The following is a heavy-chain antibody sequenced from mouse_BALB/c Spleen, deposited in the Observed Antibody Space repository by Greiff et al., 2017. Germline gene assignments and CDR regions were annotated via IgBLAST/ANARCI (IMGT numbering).Heavy chain of an antibody. D-gene: IGHD2-4*01. CDR3: AREGPYDYDGLAY. V-gene: IGHV2-9*02. J-gene: IGHJ3*01. CDR2: IWAGGST. Sequence: VQGVESGPGLVAPSQSLSITCTVSGFSLTSYGVHWVRQPPGKGLEWLGVIWAGGSTNYNSALMSRLSISKDNSKSQVFLKMNSLQTDDTAMYYCAREGPYDYDGLAYWGQGTLVTVSA. CDR1: GFSLTSYG.